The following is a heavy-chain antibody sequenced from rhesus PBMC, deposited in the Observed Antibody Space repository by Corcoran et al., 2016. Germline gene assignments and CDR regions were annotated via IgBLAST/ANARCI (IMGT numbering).Heavy chain of an antibody. CDR2: IYGSSGST. D-gene: IGHD3-40*01. J-gene: IGHJ2*01. Sequence: QVQLQESGPGLVKPSETLSLPCAVSGGSLRDSYYWNWIRQPPGKGLEWSGNIYGSSGSTYYNPSLKSRVTISKDTSKNQFSLKLSSVTAADTAVYYCARGARFYWYFDLWGPGTPITISS. V-gene: IGHV4S7*01. CDR1: GGSLRDSYY. CDR3: ARGARFYWYFDL.